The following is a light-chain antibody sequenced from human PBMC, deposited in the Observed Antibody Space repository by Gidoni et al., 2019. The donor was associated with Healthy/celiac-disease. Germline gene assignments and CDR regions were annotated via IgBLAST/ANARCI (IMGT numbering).Light chain of an antibody. J-gene: IGKJ1*01. CDR2: GAS. Sequence: EIVMTQSPATLSVSPGERATLSCRASQSVSSNLAWYQQKPGQAPRLLIYGASTRATGIPASFSGSGSGTEFTLTISSLQSEDFAVYYCQQYNNWPRTFXQXTKVEIK. V-gene: IGKV3-15*01. CDR1: QSVSSN. CDR3: QQYNNWPRT.